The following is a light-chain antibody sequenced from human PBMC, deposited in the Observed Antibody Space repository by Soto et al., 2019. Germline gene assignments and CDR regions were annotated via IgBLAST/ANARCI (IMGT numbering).Light chain of an antibody. Sequence: DIQMTQSPSSLSASVGDRVTITCRASEGIGNDLGWYQQKPGKAPKLLIYAASTLQSGVPSRFSGSVSGTDFTLTISSLQPEDFATYYCQQLESYPSTFGGGTKVDIK. CDR3: QQLESYPST. J-gene: IGKJ4*01. CDR1: EGIGND. CDR2: AAS. V-gene: IGKV1-17*01.